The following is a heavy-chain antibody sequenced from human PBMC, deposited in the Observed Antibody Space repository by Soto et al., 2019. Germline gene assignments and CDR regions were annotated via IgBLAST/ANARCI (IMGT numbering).Heavy chain of an antibody. D-gene: IGHD3-22*01. J-gene: IGHJ4*02. CDR3: AKLPKSYYYDSSGLALDY. V-gene: IGHV3-23*01. Sequence: GSLRLSCAASGFSFSSYAMSCFLQSPVKVLEWVSAISGSGGSTYYADSVKGRFTISRDNSKNTLYLQMNSLRAEDTAVYYCAKLPKSYYYDSSGLALDYWGQGTLVTVSS. CDR1: GFSFSSYA. CDR2: ISGSGGST.